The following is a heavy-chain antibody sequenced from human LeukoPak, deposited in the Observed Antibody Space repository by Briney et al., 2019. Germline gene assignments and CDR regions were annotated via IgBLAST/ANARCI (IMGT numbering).Heavy chain of an antibody. J-gene: IGHJ4*02. Sequence: PSETLSLTYTASGGSISSYSWSWIRQPAGKGLEWIGRMYASGSTNYNPSLKSRVTMSVDKSKNQFSLKLSSVTAADTAVYYCARDDYGGVLDYWGQGTLVTVSS. D-gene: IGHD4-23*01. CDR1: GGSISSYS. CDR3: ARDDYGGVLDY. CDR2: MYASGST. V-gene: IGHV4-4*07.